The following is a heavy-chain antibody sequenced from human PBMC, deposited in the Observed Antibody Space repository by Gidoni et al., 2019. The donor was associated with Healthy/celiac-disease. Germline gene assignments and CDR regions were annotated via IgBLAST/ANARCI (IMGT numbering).Heavy chain of an antibody. CDR2: IYTSGST. CDR1: GGSISSGSYY. Sequence: QVQLQESGPGLVKPSQTLSLTCTVSGGSISSGSYYWSWIRQPAGKGLEWIGRIYTSGSTNYNPSLKSRVTMSVDTSKNQFSLKLSSVTAADTAVYYCVRGCTSCYPNDAFDIWGQGTMVTVSS. CDR3: VRGCTSCYPNDAFDI. V-gene: IGHV4-61*02. D-gene: IGHD2-2*01. J-gene: IGHJ3*02.